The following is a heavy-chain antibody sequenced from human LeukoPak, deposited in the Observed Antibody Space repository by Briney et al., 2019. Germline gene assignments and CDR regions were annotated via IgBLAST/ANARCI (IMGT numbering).Heavy chain of an antibody. D-gene: IGHD5-12*01. V-gene: IGHV1-2*02. CDR3: AREEGSGYDSRNFDY. J-gene: IGHJ4*02. CDR2: INPNSGGT. CDR1: GYTFTGYY. Sequence: ASVKVSCKASGYTFTGYYMHWVRQAPGQGLEWMGWINPNSGGTNYAQKFQGRVTMTRDTSISTAYMELSRLRSDDTAVYYCAREEGSGYDSRNFDYWGQGTLVTVSS.